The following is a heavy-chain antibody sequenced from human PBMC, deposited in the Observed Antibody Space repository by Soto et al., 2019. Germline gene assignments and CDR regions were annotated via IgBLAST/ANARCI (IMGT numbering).Heavy chain of an antibody. Sequence: QVQLVQSGPEVKKPGASVRVSCITSGYAFTSYGVNWVRQAPGQGLEWMGWIAPHSGRTTYLPKFQGRVTISADASTNTAYMELTSLSSDDTGIYFCARAATGSYHSAYWGQGTVVTVSS. D-gene: IGHD3-10*01. CDR1: GYAFTSYG. CDR3: ARAATGSYHSAY. V-gene: IGHV1-18*04. CDR2: IAPHSGRT. J-gene: IGHJ4*02.